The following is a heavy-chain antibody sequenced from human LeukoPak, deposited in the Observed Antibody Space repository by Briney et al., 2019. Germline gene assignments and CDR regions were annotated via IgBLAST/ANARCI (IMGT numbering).Heavy chain of an antibody. Sequence: GGSLRLSCAAPGFTFSSNYMSWVRQAPGKGLEWVSVIYSGGSTYYADSVKGRFTISRDNSKNTLYLQMNSLRAEDTAVYYCASGSGSYRTPYYYMDVWGTGTTVTVSS. V-gene: IGHV3-53*01. CDR2: IYSGGST. CDR1: GFTFSSNY. CDR3: ASGSGSYRTPYYYMDV. J-gene: IGHJ6*03. D-gene: IGHD3-10*01.